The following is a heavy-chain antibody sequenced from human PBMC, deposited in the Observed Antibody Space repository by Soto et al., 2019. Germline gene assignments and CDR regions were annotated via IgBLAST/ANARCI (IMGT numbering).Heavy chain of an antibody. CDR3: AKWPPSPKMGVTTH. D-gene: IGHD1-26*01. J-gene: IGHJ4*02. CDR2: ITVAGGGT. V-gene: IGHV3-23*01. Sequence: EVQLLESGGGLVQPGGSLRLSCAASGFAFTSSAMAWVRQAPGKGLQWVSAITVAGGGTYYADSVKGRFTISRANSKNTLFLQMNSLSAEDTALYLCAKWPPSPKMGVTTHWGQGTLVSVSS. CDR1: GFAFTSSA.